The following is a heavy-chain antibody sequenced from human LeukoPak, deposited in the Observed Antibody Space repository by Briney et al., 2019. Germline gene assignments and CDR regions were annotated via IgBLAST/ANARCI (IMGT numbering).Heavy chain of an antibody. V-gene: IGHV1-69*06. CDR1: GGTFSSYD. Sequence: SVKVSCKASGGTFSSYDISWVRQAPGQGLEWMGGIMPMFGKANYAQKFQGRVTTTADKATSTAYMELSSLRSEDTAVYYCARDLWDFWSGSYYMDVWGKGTTVTVSS. CDR3: ARDLWDFWSGSYYMDV. D-gene: IGHD3-3*01. J-gene: IGHJ6*03. CDR2: IMPMFGKA.